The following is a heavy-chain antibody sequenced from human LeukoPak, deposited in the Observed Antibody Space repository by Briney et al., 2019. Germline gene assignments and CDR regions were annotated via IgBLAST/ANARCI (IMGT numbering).Heavy chain of an antibody. CDR3: ARGQYNFWSGYLDY. CDR1: GGSISSGSYY. V-gene: IGHV4-61*02. J-gene: IGHJ4*02. Sequence: PSQTLSLTCTVSGGSISSGSYYWSWIRQPAGKGLEGIGRIYTSGSTNYNPSLKSRVTISVDTSKNQFSLKLSSVTAADTAVYYCARGQYNFWSGYLDYWGQGTLVTVSS. D-gene: IGHD3-3*01. CDR2: IYTSGST.